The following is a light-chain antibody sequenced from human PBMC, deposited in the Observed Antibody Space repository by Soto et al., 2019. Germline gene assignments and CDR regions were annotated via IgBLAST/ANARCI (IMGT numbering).Light chain of an antibody. Sequence: DIVMTQSPDSLAVSLGERATINCKSSQSVLYSSNNKNYLAWYQQKPGQPPKLLIYWASTRESGVPDRFSVSGSGTDFTLTISSLQAEDVAVYYCQQYYGTPFTFGGGTKVEIK. CDR3: QQYYGTPFT. J-gene: IGKJ4*01. CDR1: QSVLYSSNNKNY. V-gene: IGKV4-1*01. CDR2: WAS.